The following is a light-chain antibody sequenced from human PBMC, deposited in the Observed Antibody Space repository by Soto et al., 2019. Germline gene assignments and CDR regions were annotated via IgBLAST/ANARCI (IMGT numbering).Light chain of an antibody. CDR1: QSLLHSNGYNY. V-gene: IGKV2-28*01. J-gene: IGKJ1*01. CDR2: LGS. CDR3: MQALQTPLT. Sequence: IVMTQSPLSLPVTPGEPASISCRSSQSLLHSNGYNYLDWYLQKPGQSPQLLTYLGSNRASGVPDRLSGSGSGTDFTLKISRVEAEDVGVYYCMQALQTPLTFGQGTKVEIK.